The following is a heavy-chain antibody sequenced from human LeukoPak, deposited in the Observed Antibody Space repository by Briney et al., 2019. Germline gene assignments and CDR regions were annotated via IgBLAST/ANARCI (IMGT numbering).Heavy chain of an antibody. CDR2: IYTSGST. Sequence: SETLSLTCTVSGGSISSYYWSWIRQPAGKGLEWIGRIYTSGSTNYNPSLKSRVTMSVDTSKNQFSLRLSSVTAADTAVYYCARVPYYDFWSGYQNYYYMDVWGKGTTVTVSS. CDR3: ARVPYYDFWSGYQNYYYMDV. V-gene: IGHV4-4*07. J-gene: IGHJ6*03. CDR1: GGSISSYY. D-gene: IGHD3-3*01.